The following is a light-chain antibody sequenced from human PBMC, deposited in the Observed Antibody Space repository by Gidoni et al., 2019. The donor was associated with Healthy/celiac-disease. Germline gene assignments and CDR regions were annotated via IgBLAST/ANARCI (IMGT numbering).Light chain of an antibody. V-gene: IGKV1-39*01. J-gene: IGKJ2*04. CDR3: QQSYSTPQCS. CDR2: AAS. Sequence: DIQMPQSPSSLSASVGDRVTITCRASQSISSYLNWYQQKPGKAPKLLIYAASSLQSGVPSRFSGSGSGTDFTLTISSLQPEDFATYYCQQSYSTPQCSFGQGTKLEIK. CDR1: QSISSY.